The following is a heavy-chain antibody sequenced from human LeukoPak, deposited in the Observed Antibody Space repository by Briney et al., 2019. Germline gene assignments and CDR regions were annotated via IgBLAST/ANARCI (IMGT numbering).Heavy chain of an antibody. CDR3: TRDRSRAEDD. J-gene: IGHJ4*02. V-gene: IGHV3-7*01. CDR2: IKQDGSQK. D-gene: IGHD1-14*01. Sequence: HPGGSLRLSCAASGFTFSSYWMSWVRQAPGKGLEWVANIKQDGSQKYYVDSVKGRFTISRDNAKNSLYLQMDSLRGEDTAVYYCTRDRSRAEDDWGQGTLVTVSS. CDR1: GFTFSSYW.